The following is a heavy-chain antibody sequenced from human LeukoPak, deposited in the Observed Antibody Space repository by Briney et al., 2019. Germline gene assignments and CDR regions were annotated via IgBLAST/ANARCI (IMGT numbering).Heavy chain of an antibody. D-gene: IGHD2-8*01. CDR2: IKQDGSEK. CDR3: ARGNGFIIDY. J-gene: IGHJ4*02. CDR1: GFTLSSNW. V-gene: IGHV3-7*01. Sequence: PGGSLRLSCAASGFTLSSNWMNWVRQAPGKGLDWVAIIKQDGSEKYYVDSVKGRFTISRDNAKNSLYLQMNSLRAEDTAVYYCARGNGFIIDYWGQGTLVTVSS.